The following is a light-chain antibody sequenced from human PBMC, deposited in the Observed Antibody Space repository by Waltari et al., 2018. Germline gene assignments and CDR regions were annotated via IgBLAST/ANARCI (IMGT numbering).Light chain of an antibody. CDR3: RQYGSSPRT. J-gene: IGKJ4*01. CDR1: QSVGSSY. Sequence: CSSSQSVGSSYLACYQQKPGQSPMLRIYGSSNRATGIPDRFSGSGSGTDFTLTISRLEPEDFSMYYCRQYGSSPRTFGGGTKVDIK. CDR2: GSS. V-gene: IGKV3-20*01.